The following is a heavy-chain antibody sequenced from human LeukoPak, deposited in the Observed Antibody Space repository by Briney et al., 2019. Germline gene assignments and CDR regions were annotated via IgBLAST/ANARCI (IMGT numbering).Heavy chain of an antibody. J-gene: IGHJ6*03. D-gene: IGHD5-18*01. Sequence: PGESLRLSCAASGFTFDDYAMNWVRQVPGRGLEWVSGINWNGRITEYADSVKDRFTISRQNTKNSLYLYMNNLGGEDTALYFCARGSVQLWLLATYYYMDVWGKMTTVNVSS. CDR3: ARGSVQLWLLATYYYMDV. CDR1: GFTFDDYA. CDR2: INWNGRIT. V-gene: IGHV3-20*04.